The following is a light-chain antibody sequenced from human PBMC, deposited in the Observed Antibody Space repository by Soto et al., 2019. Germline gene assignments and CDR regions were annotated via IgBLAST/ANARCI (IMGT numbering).Light chain of an antibody. J-gene: IGKJ5*01. V-gene: IGKV1-33*01. CDR2: DAS. Sequence: DIQMTQSPSSLSASVGDRVTITCRASQDISNYVNGYQQIPGKAPKLLIYDASNLERGVPSRFRVTRSGSHFTSAITSLQPDDVAKYDCQQSDSLPISFGQGTRLEI. CDR1: QDISNY. CDR3: QQSDSLPIS.